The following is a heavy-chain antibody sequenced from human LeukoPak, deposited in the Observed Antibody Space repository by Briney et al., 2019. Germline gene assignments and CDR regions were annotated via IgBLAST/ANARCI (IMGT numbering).Heavy chain of an antibody. V-gene: IGHV3-74*01. CDR1: GFTFSSYS. CDR3: ARDRYSSSWFDY. D-gene: IGHD6-13*01. J-gene: IGHJ4*02. Sequence: GGSLRLSCAASGFTFSSYSMNWVRQAPGKGLVWVSRINSDGSSTSYADSVKGRFTISRDNAKNTLYLQMNSLRAEDTAVYYCARDRYSSSWFDYWGQGTLVTVSS. CDR2: INSDGSST.